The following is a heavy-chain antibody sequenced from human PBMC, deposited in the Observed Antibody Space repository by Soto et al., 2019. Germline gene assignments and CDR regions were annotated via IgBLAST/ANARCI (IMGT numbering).Heavy chain of an antibody. Sequence: SETLSLTCTVSGGSISSSSYYWGWIRQPPGKGLEWIGSIYYSGSTYYNPSLKSRVTISVDTSKNQFSLKLSSVTAADTAVYYCASIPSPYYYGSGSYISPYYYYYMDVWGKGTTVTVSS. D-gene: IGHD3-10*01. V-gene: IGHV4-39*01. CDR3: ASIPSPYYYGSGSYISPYYYYYMDV. J-gene: IGHJ6*03. CDR2: IYYSGST. CDR1: GGSISSSSYY.